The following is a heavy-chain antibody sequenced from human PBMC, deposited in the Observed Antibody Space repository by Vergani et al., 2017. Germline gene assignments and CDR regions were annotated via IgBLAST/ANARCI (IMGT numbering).Heavy chain of an antibody. D-gene: IGHD6-13*01. CDR2: FYTGGGT. J-gene: IGHJ6*02. V-gene: IGHV4-61*02. CDR1: GGSISSGSYY. CDR3: ARDPLYSTTWPFLLLDMDV. Sequence: QVQLQESGPGLVRPSQTLSLTCTVSGGSISSGSYYWSWFRQPAGKGLEWIGRFYTGGGTSYNPSLKSRVTISVDTSKNQFYLQLSSVTAADTDVYYCARDPLYSTTWPFLLLDMDVWGQGTTVTVSS.